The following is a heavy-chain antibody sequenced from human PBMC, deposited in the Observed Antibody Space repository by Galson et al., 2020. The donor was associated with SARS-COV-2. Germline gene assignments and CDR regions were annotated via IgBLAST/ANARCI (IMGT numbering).Heavy chain of an antibody. J-gene: IGHJ4*02. CDR3: ARRPYCSSASCYTPFDY. CDR1: GFTLTTYS. D-gene: IGHD2-2*02. V-gene: IGHV3-21*01. Sequence: GESLKISCAASGFTLTTYSMNWVRQAPGKGLEWVSSISTSADYIYYADSVKGRFTISRDNAKNSLYLQMNSLRAEDTAVYYCARRPYCSSASCYTPFDYWGQGSLVTVSS. CDR2: ISTSADYI.